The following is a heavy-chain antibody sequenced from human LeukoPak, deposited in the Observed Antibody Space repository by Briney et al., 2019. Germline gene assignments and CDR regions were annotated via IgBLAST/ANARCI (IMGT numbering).Heavy chain of an antibody. CDR3: ARGSSDVIDY. V-gene: IGHV3-53*01. D-gene: IGHD6-19*01. J-gene: IGHJ4*02. Sequence: GGSPRLSCAASGFTVSSNYMNWVRQAPGKGLEWVSVIYSGGTTYYADSVKGRFTISRDSSKNTLYLQMNSLRAEDTAVYYCARGSSDVIDYWGQGTLVTVSS. CDR1: GFTVSSNY. CDR2: IYSGGTT.